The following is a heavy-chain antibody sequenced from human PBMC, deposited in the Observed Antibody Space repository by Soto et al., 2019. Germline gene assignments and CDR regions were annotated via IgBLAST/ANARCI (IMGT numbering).Heavy chain of an antibody. V-gene: IGHV3-30*18. CDR1: GFTFGRYA. D-gene: IGHD3-22*01. J-gene: IGHJ4*02. CDR2: ISYTGANT. Sequence: AGGSLRLSCVASGFTFGRYAMHWVRQPPGRGLEWVAVISYTGANTYYVGSVRGRFTISRDNSKNTLYLQMNSLRAEDTAMYYCAKHMDDSGYFYVEGADHWGQGTLVTVYS. CDR3: AKHMDDSGYFYVEGADH.